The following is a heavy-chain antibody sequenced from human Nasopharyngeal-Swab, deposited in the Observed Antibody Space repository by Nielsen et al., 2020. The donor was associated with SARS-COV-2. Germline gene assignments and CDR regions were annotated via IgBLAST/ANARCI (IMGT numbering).Heavy chain of an antibody. J-gene: IGHJ4*02. CDR2: IKQDGSEK. CDR3: ARVDNTCYYDSSGVNDY. D-gene: IGHD3-22*01. Sequence: GESLKISCAASGFTFSSYWMSWVRQAPGKGLEWVANIKQDGSEKYYVDSVKGRFTISRDNAKNSLYLQMNSLRAEDTAVYYCARVDNTCYYDSSGVNDYWGQGTLVTVSS. V-gene: IGHV3-7*04. CDR1: GFTFSSYW.